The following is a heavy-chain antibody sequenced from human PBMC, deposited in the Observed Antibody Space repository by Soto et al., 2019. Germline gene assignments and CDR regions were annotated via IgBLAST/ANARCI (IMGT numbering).Heavy chain of an antibody. V-gene: IGHV4-4*07. CDR1: GGSISSYY. CDR2: IYTSGST. D-gene: IGHD3-9*01. CDR3: ARAQIVERYFDYYYYGMDV. Sequence: PSETLSLTSTVSGGSISSYYWSWIRQPAGKGLEWIGRIYTSGSTNYNPSLKSRVTMSVDTSKNQFSLKLSSVTAADTAVYYCARAQIVERYFDYYYYGMDVCGQGTTVTVPS. J-gene: IGHJ6*02.